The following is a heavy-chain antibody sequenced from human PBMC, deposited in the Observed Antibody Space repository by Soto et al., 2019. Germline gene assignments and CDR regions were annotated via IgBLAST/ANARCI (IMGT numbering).Heavy chain of an antibody. CDR2: IYYSGST. CDR3: ARKLGVAATRYFDY. Sequence: SETLSLTCTVSGGSISSSGYYWGWIRQPPGKGLEWIGSIYYSGSTYYNPSLKSRVTISVDTSKNQFSLKLSSVTAADTAVYYCARKLGVAATRYFDYCGQGTLVTDSP. CDR1: GGSISSSGYY. V-gene: IGHV4-39*01. J-gene: IGHJ4*02. D-gene: IGHD2-15*01.